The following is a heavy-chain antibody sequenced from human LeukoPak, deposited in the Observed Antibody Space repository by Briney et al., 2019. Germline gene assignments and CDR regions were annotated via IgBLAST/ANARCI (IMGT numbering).Heavy chain of an antibody. Sequence: PSETLSLTCTVSGGSLSSYYWSWIRQPPGKGLEWIGYIYYSGNADSNPSLKSRVTMSVDTSRNQFSLKLTSVTAADTAVYYCARDEAGGSDYWGQGTLVTVSS. CDR2: IYYSGNA. D-gene: IGHD6-25*01. CDR1: GGSLSSYY. V-gene: IGHV4-59*12. CDR3: ARDEAGGSDY. J-gene: IGHJ4*02.